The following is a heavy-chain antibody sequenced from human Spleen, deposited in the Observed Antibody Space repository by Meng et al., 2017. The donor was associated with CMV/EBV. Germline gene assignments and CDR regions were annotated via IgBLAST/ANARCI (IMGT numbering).Heavy chain of an antibody. CDR3: ARDRDVYSSSSAGNWFDP. J-gene: IGHJ5*02. Sequence: QVQLKESGPGLVKPSQTLSLTCTVSGGSISSGDYYWSWIRQPPGKGLEWIGYIYYSGSTYYNPSLKSRVTISVDTSKNQFSLKLSSVTAADTAVYYCARDRDVYSSSSAGNWFDPWGQGTLVTVSS. CDR1: GGSISSGDYY. CDR2: IYYSGST. V-gene: IGHV4-30-4*08. D-gene: IGHD6-6*01.